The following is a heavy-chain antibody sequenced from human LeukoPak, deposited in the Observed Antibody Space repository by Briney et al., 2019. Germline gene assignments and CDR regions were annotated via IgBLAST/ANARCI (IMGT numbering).Heavy chain of an antibody. CDR2: IYYSGST. J-gene: IGHJ5*02. CDR1: GGSISSGGYY. CDR3: ARAEGRWLQSWWFDP. Sequence: PSQTLSLTCTVSGGSISSGGYYWSWIRQHPGKGLEWTGYIYYSGSTYYNPSLKSRVTISVDTSKNQFSLKLSSVTAADTAVYYCARAEGRWLQSWWFDPWGQGTLVTVSS. D-gene: IGHD5-24*01. V-gene: IGHV4-31*03.